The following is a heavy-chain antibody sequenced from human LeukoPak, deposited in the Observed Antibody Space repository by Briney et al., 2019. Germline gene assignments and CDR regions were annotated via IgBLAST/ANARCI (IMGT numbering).Heavy chain of an antibody. CDR2: IYYSGST. CDR1: GGSISSYY. Sequence: PSETLSLTCTVSGGSISSYYWSWIRQPPGKGLEWIGYIYYSGSTNYNPSLKSRVTISVDTSKNQFSLKLSSVTAADTAVYYCARDSGASSSWAGKTTTGYMDVWGKGTTVTVSS. J-gene: IGHJ6*03. V-gene: IGHV4-59*01. D-gene: IGHD6-13*01. CDR3: ARDSGASSSWAGKTTTGYMDV.